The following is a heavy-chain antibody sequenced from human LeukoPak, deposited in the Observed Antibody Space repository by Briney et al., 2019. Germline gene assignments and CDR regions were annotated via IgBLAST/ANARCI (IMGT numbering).Heavy chain of an antibody. CDR1: GFTFSRYA. Sequence: GGSLRLSCSASGFTFSRYAMHWVRQAPGKGLEWVAIISYDGSNKYYADSVKGRFTISRDNSKNTLYLQMNSLRVEDTAVHYCAASQNPIAAADYWGQGTLVTVSS. CDR3: AASQNPIAAADY. D-gene: IGHD6-13*01. CDR2: ISYDGSNK. J-gene: IGHJ4*02. V-gene: IGHV3-30-3*01.